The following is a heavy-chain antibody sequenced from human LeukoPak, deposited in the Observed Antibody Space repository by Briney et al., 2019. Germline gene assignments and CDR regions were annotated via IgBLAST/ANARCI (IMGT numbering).Heavy chain of an antibody. CDR2: IYHSGGT. CDR3: ARSSGYGSFDY. CDR1: GGSISSGGYS. J-gene: IGHJ4*02. V-gene: IGHV4-30-2*01. Sequence: SETLSLTCAVSGGSISSGGYSWSWIRQPPGKGLEWIGYIYHSGGTYYNPSLKSRVTISVDRSKNQFSLKLSSVTAADTAVYYCARSSGYGSFDYWGQGTLVTVSS. D-gene: IGHD5-12*01.